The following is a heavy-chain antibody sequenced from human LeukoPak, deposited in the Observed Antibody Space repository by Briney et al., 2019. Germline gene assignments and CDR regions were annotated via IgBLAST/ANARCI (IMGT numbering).Heavy chain of an antibody. CDR1: GGTFSSYA. J-gene: IGHJ5*02. CDR2: IIPIFGTA. V-gene: IGHV1-69*05. CDR3: ARDAMVRGVRFSFDP. Sequence: SVKVSCKDSGGTFSSYAISWVRQAPGQGLEWMGRIIPIFGTANYAQKFQGRVTITTDESTSTAYMELSSLRSEDTAVYYCARDAMVRGVRFSFDPWGQGTLVTVSS. D-gene: IGHD3-10*01.